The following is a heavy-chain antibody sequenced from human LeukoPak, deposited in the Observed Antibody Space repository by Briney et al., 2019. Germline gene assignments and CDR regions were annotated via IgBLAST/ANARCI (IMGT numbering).Heavy chain of an antibody. D-gene: IGHD3-10*01. V-gene: IGHV4-34*01. CDR1: GGSFSGYY. CDR3: ARRGYYGSGSYPYYYYYYYMDV. Sequence: SETLSLTCAVYGGSFSGYYWSWIRQPPGKGLEWIGEINHSGSTNYNPSLKSRVTISVDTSKNQFSLKLSSVTAADTAVYYCARRGYYGSGSYPYYYYYYYMDVWGKGTTVTISS. J-gene: IGHJ6*03. CDR2: INHSGST.